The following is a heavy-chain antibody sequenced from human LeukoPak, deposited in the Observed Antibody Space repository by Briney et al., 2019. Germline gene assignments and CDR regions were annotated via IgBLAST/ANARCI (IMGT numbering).Heavy chain of an antibody. J-gene: IGHJ5*02. V-gene: IGHV1-46*01. Sequence: ASVKVSCKASGYTFTSYYMHWVRQAPGQGLEWMGRSNPSGGSTSYAQKFQGRVTMTRDTSTSRVYMELSSLRSEDTAVYYCARKVPNDSSGYYYRGQFDPWGQGTLVTVSS. CDR3: ARKVPNDSSGYYYRGQFDP. CDR1: GYTFTSYY. D-gene: IGHD3-22*01. CDR2: SNPSGGST.